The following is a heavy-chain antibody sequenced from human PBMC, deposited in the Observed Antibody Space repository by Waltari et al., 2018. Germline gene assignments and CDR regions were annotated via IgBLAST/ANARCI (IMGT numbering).Heavy chain of an antibody. D-gene: IGHD3-22*01. CDR3: AKFMGGYYDSSGYPDAFDI. CDR1: GFTFSSYA. Sequence: EVQLLESGGGLVQPGGSLRLSCAASGFTFSSYAMSWVRQAPGKGLEWVSAISGSGGSTYYADSVKGRFTISRDKSKNTLYLQMNSLRAEDTAVYYCAKFMGGYYDSSGYPDAFDIWGQGTMVTVSS. V-gene: IGHV3-23*01. J-gene: IGHJ3*02. CDR2: ISGSGGST.